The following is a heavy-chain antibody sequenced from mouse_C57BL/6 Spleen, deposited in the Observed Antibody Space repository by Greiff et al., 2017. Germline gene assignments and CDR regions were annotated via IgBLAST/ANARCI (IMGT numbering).Heavy chain of an antibody. CDR1: GYTFTSYW. CDR3: ASFYYSNRAWFAY. J-gene: IGHJ3*01. Sequence: QVQLQQPGAELVKPGASVKLSCKASGYTFTSYWMHWVKQRPGQGLEWIGMIHPTRGSTNYNEKFKSKATLTVDKSSSAAYMQLSSLTSEDAAVYYCASFYYSNRAWFAYWGQGTLVTVSA. V-gene: IGHV1-64*01. D-gene: IGHD2-5*01. CDR2: IHPTRGST.